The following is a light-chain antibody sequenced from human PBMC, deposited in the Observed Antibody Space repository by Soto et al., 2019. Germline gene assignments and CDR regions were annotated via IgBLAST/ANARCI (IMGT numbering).Light chain of an antibody. CDR2: GAS. CDR1: QGISTY. J-gene: IGKJ1*01. V-gene: IGKV1-5*01. Sequence: IQMTQSPSTLSASVGDRVTITCRASQGISTYLNWYQQKPGKAPNLLISGASTLEEGVPSRFRGSGSGTEFTLTITSLQTDDFATYYCQQYITYSTFGQGTKVDIK. CDR3: QQYITYST.